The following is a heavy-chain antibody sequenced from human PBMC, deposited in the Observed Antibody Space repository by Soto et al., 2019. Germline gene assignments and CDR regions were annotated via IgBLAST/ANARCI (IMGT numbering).Heavy chain of an antibody. CDR3: ARESPTLTVAESY. V-gene: IGHV3-74*01. Sequence: GGSLRLSCAASGFTFRNSWMHWVRQAPGEGLVWVSRINNDGTNTDYADSVKGRFTISRDNAKNSVYLEMNSLRVDDTAVYYCARESPTLTVAESYWGRGSLVTVSS. D-gene: IGHD6-19*01. J-gene: IGHJ4*02. CDR2: INNDGTNT. CDR1: GFTFRNSW.